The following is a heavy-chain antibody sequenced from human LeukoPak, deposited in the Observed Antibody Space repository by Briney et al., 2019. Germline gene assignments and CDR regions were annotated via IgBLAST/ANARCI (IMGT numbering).Heavy chain of an antibody. CDR1: GFTFSSYS. D-gene: IGHD3-3*01. Sequence: QPGGSLRLSCAASGFTFSSYSMNWVRQAPGKGLEWVSYISSSSSTIYYADSVKGRFTISRDNAKNSLYLQMNSLRAEDTAVYYCATSYIVVFGVLNRDDAFDIWGQGTMVTVSS. V-gene: IGHV3-48*01. J-gene: IGHJ3*02. CDR3: ATSYIVVFGVLNRDDAFDI. CDR2: ISSSSSTI.